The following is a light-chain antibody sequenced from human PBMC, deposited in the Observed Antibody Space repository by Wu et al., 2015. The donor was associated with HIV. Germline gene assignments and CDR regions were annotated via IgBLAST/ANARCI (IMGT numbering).Light chain of an antibody. CDR2: DAS. V-gene: IGKV3D-20*02. CDR3: QQRSTWPPNS. Sequence: EIVLTQSPGTLSLSPGERATLSCRASQSVSSSYLAWYQQKPGQAPRLLIYDASNRATGIPARFSGSGSGTDFTLSISSLEPEDFAVYYCQQRSTWPPNSFGQGTKLEIK. CDR1: QSVSSSY. J-gene: IGKJ2*03.